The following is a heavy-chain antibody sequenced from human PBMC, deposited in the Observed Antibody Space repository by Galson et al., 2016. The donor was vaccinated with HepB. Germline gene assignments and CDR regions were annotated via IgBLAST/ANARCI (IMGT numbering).Heavy chain of an antibody. CDR3: ARGTDATYYYYGMDV. J-gene: IGHJ6*02. Sequence: SVKVSCKASGYTFTAHYMHWVRQAPGQGLEWMGIINPSGGSTSYAQKLQGRVTMTRDTSTSTVYMELSSLRSEDTAVYYCARGTDATYYYYGMDVWGQGTTVTVSS. CDR2: INPSGGST. V-gene: IGHV1-46*01. CDR1: GYTFTAHY. D-gene: IGHD1-1*01.